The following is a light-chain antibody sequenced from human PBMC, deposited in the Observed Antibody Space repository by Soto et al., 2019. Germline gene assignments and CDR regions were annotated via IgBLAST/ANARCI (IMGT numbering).Light chain of an antibody. CDR2: AAS. J-gene: IGKJ1*01. V-gene: IGKV1-17*03. CDR3: LQHNSYPRT. CDR1: RGISS. Sequence: DIQMTQSPSAVSAFVGDRVTITFRASRGISSLAWYQQRPGKAPKRLVYAASSLQSGVPSRFSASGSGTEFPLTISSLQPEDFATYYCLQHNSYPRTFGQGTKVDIK.